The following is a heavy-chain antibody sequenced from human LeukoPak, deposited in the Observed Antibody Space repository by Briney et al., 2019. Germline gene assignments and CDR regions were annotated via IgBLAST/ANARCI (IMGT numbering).Heavy chain of an antibody. Sequence: SGGSLRLSCAASGFTFSSYSMNWVSQAPGKGLEWVSSISSSSSYIYYADSVKGRFTISRDNAKNSLYLQMNSLRAEDTAVYYCAREATYDILTGYAVYFDYWGQGTLVTVSS. J-gene: IGHJ4*02. CDR2: ISSSSSYI. CDR3: AREATYDILTGYAVYFDY. V-gene: IGHV3-21*01. D-gene: IGHD3-9*01. CDR1: GFTFSSYS.